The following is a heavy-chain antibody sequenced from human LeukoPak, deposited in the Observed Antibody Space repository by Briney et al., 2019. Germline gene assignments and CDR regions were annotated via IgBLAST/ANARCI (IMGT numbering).Heavy chain of an antibody. D-gene: IGHD1-14*01. V-gene: IGHV3-74*01. Sequence: GGSLRLSCAASGFTLSDYAMYWVRQAPGKGLVWVSRFTADGSSTIYADSVMGRITVSRDIAKNTLYLQMYSLRAEDTAVYYCGRAQMGTPTDCWGQGTLVTVSS. J-gene: IGHJ4*02. CDR2: FTADGSST. CDR1: GFTLSDYA. CDR3: GRAQMGTPTDC.